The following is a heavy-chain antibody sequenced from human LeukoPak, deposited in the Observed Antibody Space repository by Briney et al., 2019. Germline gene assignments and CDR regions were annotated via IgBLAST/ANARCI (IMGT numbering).Heavy chain of an antibody. V-gene: IGHV3-21*01. CDR2: ISSSSSYI. Sequence: GGSLRLSCAAFGFTFSSYSMNWVRQAPGKGLEWVSSISSSSSYIYYADSVKGRFTISRDNAKNSLYLQMNSLRAEDTAVYYCARGAVGATRMDFDYWGQGTLVTVSS. J-gene: IGHJ4*02. CDR3: ARGAVGATRMDFDY. D-gene: IGHD1-26*01. CDR1: GFTFSSYS.